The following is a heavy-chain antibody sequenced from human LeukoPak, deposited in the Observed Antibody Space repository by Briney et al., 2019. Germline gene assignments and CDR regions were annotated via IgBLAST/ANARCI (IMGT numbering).Heavy chain of an antibody. CDR1: GFTFSSYA. CDR3: AKDGYYGSGPPGY. Sequence: GGSLRLSCAASGFTFSSYAMSWVRQAPGEGLGWASAISGSGGSTYYADSVKGRFTISRDNSKNTLYLQMNSLRAEDTAVYYCAKDGYYGSGPPGYWGQGTLVTVSS. D-gene: IGHD3-10*01. V-gene: IGHV3-23*01. CDR2: ISGSGGST. J-gene: IGHJ4*02.